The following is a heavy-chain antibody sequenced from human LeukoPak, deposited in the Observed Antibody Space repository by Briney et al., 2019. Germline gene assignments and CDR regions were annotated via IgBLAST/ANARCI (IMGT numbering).Heavy chain of an antibody. J-gene: IGHJ6*03. CDR3: ARAPEWGKSNFYYYMDV. D-gene: IGHD1-26*01. CDR2: MNPNSGNT. CDR1: GYIFSGYY. V-gene: IGHV1-8*02. Sequence: ASVKVSCKASGYIFSGYYMHWVRQAPGQGLEWMGWMNPNSGNTGYGQKFQGRVTMTRNTSISTAYMELTSLKSEDTAVYYCARAPEWGKSNFYYYMDVWGKGTTVTVSS.